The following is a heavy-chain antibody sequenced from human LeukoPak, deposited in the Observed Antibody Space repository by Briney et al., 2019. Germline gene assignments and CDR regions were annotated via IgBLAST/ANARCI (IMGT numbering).Heavy chain of an antibody. D-gene: IGHD3-10*01. J-gene: IGHJ4*02. CDR2: ISSSSSTI. Sequence: GGSLRFSCAASGFTFSSYRMNWVRQAPGKGLEWVSYISSSSSTIYYADSVKGRFTISRDNAKNSLYLQMNSLRAEDTAVYYCAKGKDYYLDYWGQGTLVTVSS. CDR1: GFTFSSYR. CDR3: AKGKDYYLDY. V-gene: IGHV3-48*01.